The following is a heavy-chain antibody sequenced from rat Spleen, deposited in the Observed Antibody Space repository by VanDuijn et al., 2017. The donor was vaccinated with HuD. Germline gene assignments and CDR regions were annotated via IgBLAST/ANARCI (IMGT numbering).Heavy chain of an antibody. Sequence: QVQLKESGPGLVQPSQTLSLTCTVSGFSLTNFGVTWVRQPPGKGREWIAAISSGGNTYYNSALKSRLSISRDTSKSQFFLKMNSLQTEDTAMYFCARSRGYSSPDYWGQGVMVTVSS. CDR3: ARSRGYSSPDY. D-gene: IGHD1-2*01. V-gene: IGHV2S8*01. CDR1: GFSLTNFG. CDR2: ISSGGNT. J-gene: IGHJ2*01.